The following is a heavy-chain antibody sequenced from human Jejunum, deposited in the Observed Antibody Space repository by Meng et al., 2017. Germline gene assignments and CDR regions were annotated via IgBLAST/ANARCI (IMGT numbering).Heavy chain of an antibody. V-gene: IGHV3-23*01. D-gene: IGHD3-10*01. CDR2: IADSGAIT. CDR1: GFYFSSYV. CDR3: AKPTITMFRGGRGMDV. Sequence: GGSLRLSCAASGFYFSSYVMTWVRQAPGKGLEWVASIADSGAITYYADSVKGRFTISRDNSENTAFLQMNSLRDEDTAVYYCAKPTITMFRGGRGMDVWGQGTTVTVSS. J-gene: IGHJ6*02.